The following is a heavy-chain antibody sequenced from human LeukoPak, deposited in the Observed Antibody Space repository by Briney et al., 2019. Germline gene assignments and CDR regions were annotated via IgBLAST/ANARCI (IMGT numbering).Heavy chain of an antibody. V-gene: IGHV3-48*03. J-gene: IGHJ4*02. CDR2: LSRRGSTI. Sequence: GGSLRLSCAASGFTFSSYEVNWVRHAPGRGLEWGSYLSRRGSTIYYTDSEKRRYSLSRDNAKNSLYLQMNSLRAEDTAVYYCATQVGDGGYFDYWGQGSLVTVSS. D-gene: IGHD1-26*01. CDR1: GFTFSSYE. CDR3: ATQVGDGGYFDY.